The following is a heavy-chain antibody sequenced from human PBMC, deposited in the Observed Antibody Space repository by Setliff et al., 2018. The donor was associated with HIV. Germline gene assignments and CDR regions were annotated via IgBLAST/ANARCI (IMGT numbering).Heavy chain of an antibody. Sequence: GASVKVSCKSSGYTFTSYGISWVRQAPGQGLEWMGWISGYNGNTNYAQKLQGRVTMTTDTSTSTAYMELRSLRSDDTAVYYCARGAYSSSWYDYYYYMDVWGKGTTVTVSS. CDR3: ARGAYSSSWYDYYYYMDV. V-gene: IGHV1-18*01. CDR2: ISGYNGNT. D-gene: IGHD6-13*01. J-gene: IGHJ6*03. CDR1: GYTFTSYG.